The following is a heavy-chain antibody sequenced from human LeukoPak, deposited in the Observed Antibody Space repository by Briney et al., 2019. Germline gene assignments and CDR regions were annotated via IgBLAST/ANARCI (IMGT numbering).Heavy chain of an antibody. Sequence: ASVKVSCKTSGYSFTGYHIHWVRQAPGQGLEWVGCINPHSGDTDFAQKFQGRVSMTRDRSISTAYLELNRLTSDDAAIYFFAAGITMVQGIMVEKWTADSWGQEPWSPSPQ. D-gene: IGHD3-10*01. CDR2: INPHSGDT. V-gene: IGHV1-2*02. J-gene: IGHJ5*01. CDR3: AAGITMVQGIMVEKWTADS. CDR1: GYSFTGYH.